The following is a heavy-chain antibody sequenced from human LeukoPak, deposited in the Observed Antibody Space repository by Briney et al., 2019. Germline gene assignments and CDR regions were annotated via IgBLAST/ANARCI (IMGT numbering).Heavy chain of an antibody. V-gene: IGHV1-18*03. D-gene: IGHD3-10*01. Sequence: SVTPSCKPSGYTFTSYGISWVRQAPERGLEWMGWIRAYDGNTNYAQKLQGRVTMTTDTSTSTAYMELRSLRSDDMAVYYCARDFRGQYYYGSGSYYNVLTVDYWGQGTLVTVSS. CDR1: GYTFTSYG. CDR2: IRAYDGNT. J-gene: IGHJ4*02. CDR3: ARDFRGQYYYGSGSYYNVLTVDY.